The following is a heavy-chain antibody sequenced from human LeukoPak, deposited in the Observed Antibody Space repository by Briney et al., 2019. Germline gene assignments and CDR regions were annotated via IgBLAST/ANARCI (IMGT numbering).Heavy chain of an antibody. J-gene: IGHJ4*02. Sequence: PSETLSLTCTVSRGSISNWYWSWIRQPAGKGLEWIGRIYDSGSTEYNPSLRSRVIMSVDTSKNEFSLKLSSVTAADTAVCYCARTTGHYLFDQWGQGTLVIVSS. D-gene: IGHD3-3*01. V-gene: IGHV4-4*07. CDR3: ARTTGHYLFDQ. CDR1: RGSISNWY. CDR2: IYDSGST.